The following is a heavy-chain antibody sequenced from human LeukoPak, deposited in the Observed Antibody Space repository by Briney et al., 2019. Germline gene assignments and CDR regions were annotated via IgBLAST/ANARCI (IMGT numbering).Heavy chain of an antibody. CDR3: ARDIEAAGLFLDY. J-gene: IGHJ4*02. CDR2: MKYDGSEK. CDR1: GFTFSSYW. Sequence: GGSLRLSCAASGFTFSSYWMSWVRQAPGKGLEWVSNMKYDGSEKYYVDSVKGRFTISRDNAKNSLYLQMNSLRAEDTAVYYCARDIEAAGLFLDYWGQGTLVTVSS. V-gene: IGHV3-7*01. D-gene: IGHD6-13*01.